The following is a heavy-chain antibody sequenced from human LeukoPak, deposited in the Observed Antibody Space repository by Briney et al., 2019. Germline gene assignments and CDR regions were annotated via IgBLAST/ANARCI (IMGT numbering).Heavy chain of an antibody. D-gene: IGHD1-26*01. CDR2: ILYDGNNK. CDR1: GLILSNFG. CDR3: ANQKYSGSYGADY. J-gene: IGHJ4*02. Sequence: PGGSLRLSCAASGLILSNFGMHWFRQAPGKGLEWVAFILYDGNNKDYADSVKGRFTISRDSSKNTLYLQMNSLRADDTAVYYCANQKYSGSYGADYWGQGTLVTVSS. V-gene: IGHV3-30*02.